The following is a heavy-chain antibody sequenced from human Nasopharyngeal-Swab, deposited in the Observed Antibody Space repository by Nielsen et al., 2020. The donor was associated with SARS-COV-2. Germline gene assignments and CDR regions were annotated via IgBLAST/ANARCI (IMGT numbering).Heavy chain of an antibody. CDR2: ISSNGGST. V-gene: IGHV3-64D*06. CDR3: VAAEDIVLMVLDY. Sequence: GESLKISCSASGFTFSSYAMHWVRQAPGKGLEYVSAISSNGGSTYYADSVKGRFTISRDNSKNTLYLQMSSLRAEDTAVYYCVAAEDIVLMVLDYWGQGTLVTVSS. CDR1: GFTFSSYA. J-gene: IGHJ4*02. D-gene: IGHD2-8*01.